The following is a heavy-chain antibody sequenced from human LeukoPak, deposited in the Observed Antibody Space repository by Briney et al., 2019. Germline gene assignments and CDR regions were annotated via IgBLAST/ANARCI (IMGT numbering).Heavy chain of an antibody. D-gene: IGHD2-2*02. CDR3: ARVDSEYCSSTSCYKWFDP. CDR1: GYTFTGYY. CDR2: INPNSGGT. Sequence: GASVKVSCKASGYTFTGYYMHWVRQAPGQGLEWMGWINPNSGGTNYAQKFQGRVTMTRDTSISTAYMELSRLRSDDTAVYYCARVDSEYCSSTSCYKWFDPWGQGTLVSVSS. J-gene: IGHJ5*02. V-gene: IGHV1-2*02.